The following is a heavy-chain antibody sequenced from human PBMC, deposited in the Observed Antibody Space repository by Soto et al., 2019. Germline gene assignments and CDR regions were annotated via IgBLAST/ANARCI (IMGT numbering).Heavy chain of an antibody. J-gene: IGHJ4*02. CDR2: MYQSGTT. CDR3: ARDWYRDGYKGGYFDY. Sequence: SETLSLTCTVSGFSISSGYYWGWVRQPPGKGLEWIGSMYQSGTTYYNPSLKSRVTISINTSKNQFSLKLTSVTAADTAGYYCARDWYRDGYKGGYFDYWGQGTLVTVSS. CDR1: GFSISSGYY. V-gene: IGHV4-38-2*02. D-gene: IGHD1-26*01.